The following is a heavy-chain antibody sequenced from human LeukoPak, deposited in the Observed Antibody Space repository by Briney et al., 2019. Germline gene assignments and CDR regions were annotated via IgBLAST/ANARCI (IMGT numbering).Heavy chain of an antibody. Sequence: ASVKDSCKASGNTFTSDGISWVPQAPGQGLEWMGWISGYNGDTHYAQNLQDRVTMTTDTSTGTAYMDVRSLRSDDTAVYYCARAGADSPAYFYYAMDVWGQGTTVTVSS. CDR3: ARAGADSPAYFYYAMDV. D-gene: IGHD2-15*01. CDR2: ISGYNGDT. V-gene: IGHV1-18*01. CDR1: GNTFTSDG. J-gene: IGHJ6*02.